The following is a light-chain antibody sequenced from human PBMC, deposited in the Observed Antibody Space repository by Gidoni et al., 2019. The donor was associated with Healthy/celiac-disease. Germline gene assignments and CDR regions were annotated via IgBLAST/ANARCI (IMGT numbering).Light chain of an antibody. CDR3: QQYNSYL. CDR2: KAS. CDR1: QCISSW. J-gene: IGKJ4*01. V-gene: IGKV1-5*03. Sequence: DIHMAQSLSTLSASVGDRATLTYRASQCISSWLAWYQQKPGKAPKRLIYKASSLESGVPSRFSGSGSRTEFTLTISSLQPDDFATYYCQQYNSYLFGGGTKVEIK.